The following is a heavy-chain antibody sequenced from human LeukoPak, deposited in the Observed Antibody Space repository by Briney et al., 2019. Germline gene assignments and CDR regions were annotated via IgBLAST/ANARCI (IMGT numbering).Heavy chain of an antibody. D-gene: IGHD4-11*01. CDR2: INGGGVNT. CDR1: GFTFSSYG. CDR3: AKDLYSNYGPADY. V-gene: IGHV3-23*01. Sequence: GGSLRLSCAASGFTFSSYGMHWVRQAPGKGLEWVSTINGGGVNTHYADSVGGRFTISRDNSKNTLFLQMNSLRDEDTAVYYCAKDLYSNYGPADYWGQGNLVTVSS. J-gene: IGHJ4*02.